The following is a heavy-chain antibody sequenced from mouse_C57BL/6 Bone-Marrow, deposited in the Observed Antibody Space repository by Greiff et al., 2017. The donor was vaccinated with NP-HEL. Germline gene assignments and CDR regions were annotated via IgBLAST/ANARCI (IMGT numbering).Heavy chain of an antibody. D-gene: IGHD2-1*01. J-gene: IGHJ4*01. Sequence: QVQLQQPGAELVKPGASVKLSCKASGYTFTSYWMHWVKQRPGQGLEWIGMIHPNSGSTNYNEKFKSKATLTVDKTSSTAYMQLSSLTSEDSAVYYGARSDGNYDAMDYWGQGTSVTVSS. CDR2: IHPNSGST. CDR3: ARSDGNYDAMDY. CDR1: GYTFTSYW. V-gene: IGHV1-64*01.